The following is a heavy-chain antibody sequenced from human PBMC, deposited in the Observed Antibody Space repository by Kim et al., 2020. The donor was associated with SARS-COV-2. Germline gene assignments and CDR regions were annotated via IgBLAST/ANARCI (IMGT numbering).Heavy chain of an antibody. CDR2: INPSGGST. D-gene: IGHD6-6*01. J-gene: IGHJ5*02. CDR1: GYTFTSYY. CDR3: ARETVIAARLNWFDP. Sequence: ASVKVSCKASGYTFTSYYMHWVRQAPGQGLEWMGIINPSGGSTSYAQKFQGRVTMTRDTSTSTVYMELSSLRSEDTAVYYCARETVIAARLNWFDPWGQGTLVTVSS. V-gene: IGHV1-46*01.